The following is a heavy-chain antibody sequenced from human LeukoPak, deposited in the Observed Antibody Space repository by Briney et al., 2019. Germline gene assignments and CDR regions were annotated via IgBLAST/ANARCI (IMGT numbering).Heavy chain of an antibody. J-gene: IGHJ4*02. CDR2: ISYTSSYI. CDR3: SREGLYGDYAGH. V-gene: IGHV3-21*01. D-gene: IGHD4-17*01. CDR1: GYTFSSYS. Sequence: PGGSLRLSCAASGYTFSSYSMNWVRQAPGKGLEWVSSISYTSSYIYYADSVKGRFTISRDNTKNSLFLQMNSLRAEDTAVYYCSREGLYGDYAGHWGQGTLVTVSS.